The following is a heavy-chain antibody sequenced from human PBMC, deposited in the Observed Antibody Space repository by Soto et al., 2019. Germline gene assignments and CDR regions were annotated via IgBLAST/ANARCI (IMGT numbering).Heavy chain of an antibody. CDR3: VRHPVDTPIR. V-gene: IGHV5-51*01. CDR1: GYNFATSW. CDR2: ICPRDSDT. D-gene: IGHD5-12*01. J-gene: IGHJ4*02. Sequence: GESLKISCKGSGYNFATSWIGWVRQMPGKGLEWMGIICPRDSDTRYNPSFQGQVTISADKSLSTTYLEWSSLKASDTATYYCVRHPVDTPIRWGQGTLVTVSS.